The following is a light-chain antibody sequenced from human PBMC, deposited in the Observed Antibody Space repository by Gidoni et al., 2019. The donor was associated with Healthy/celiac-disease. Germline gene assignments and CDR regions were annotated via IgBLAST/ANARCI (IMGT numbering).Light chain of an antibody. Sequence: DIQMTQSPSTLSASVGDRVTITCRASQSISSWLAWYQQKPGKAPKLLIYDASSLESGVPSRFSGSGSGTKFTLTISSLQPDDFATYYCQQYNSYSRTFGPGTKVDIK. CDR3: QQYNSYSRT. CDR2: DAS. CDR1: QSISSW. V-gene: IGKV1-5*01. J-gene: IGKJ3*01.